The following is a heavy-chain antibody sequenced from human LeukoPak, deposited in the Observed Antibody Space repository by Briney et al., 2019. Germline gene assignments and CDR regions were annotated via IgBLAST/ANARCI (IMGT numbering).Heavy chain of an antibody. Sequence: GGSLRLSCAASGFIFSSYWMAWVRQAPGKGLEWVANIKEDGSDKNYVESLKGRFTISRDNAKNSLYLQMNSLRAEDTAVYYCARDSPYYYGSGSSWVWGQGTLVTVSS. D-gene: IGHD3-10*01. J-gene: IGHJ4*02. CDR3: ARDSPYYYGSGSSWV. V-gene: IGHV3-7*01. CDR2: IKEDGSDK. CDR1: GFIFSSYW.